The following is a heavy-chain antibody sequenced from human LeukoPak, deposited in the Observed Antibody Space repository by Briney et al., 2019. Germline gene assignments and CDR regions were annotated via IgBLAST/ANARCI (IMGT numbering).Heavy chain of an antibody. CDR2: INWNGDST. D-gene: IGHD1-26*01. Sequence: RTGGSLRLSCAASGFTLDDYGMSWVRQVPGKGLEWVSGINWNGDSTCYADSVKGRFTISRDNAKNYLYVQMNSLRAEDTALYYCAKDMMAIVGGTTSAFDMWGQGTMVTVSS. J-gene: IGHJ3*02. CDR3: AKDMMAIVGGTTSAFDM. V-gene: IGHV3-20*04. CDR1: GFTLDDYG.